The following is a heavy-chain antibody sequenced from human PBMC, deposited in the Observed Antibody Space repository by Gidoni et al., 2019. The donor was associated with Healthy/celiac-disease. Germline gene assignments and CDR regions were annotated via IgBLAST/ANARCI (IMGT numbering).Heavy chain of an antibody. D-gene: IGHD2-2*01. V-gene: IGHV4-59*01. J-gene: IGHJ3*02. CDR1: GASISSYY. CDR2: IYYSGST. Sequence: VQLQESGPRLAQPSETLSLPFPVSGASISSYYWRWIRQPPGKGLEWIGYIYYSGSTNYNPSLKSRVTISVDTSKNQFSLKLSSVTAADTAVYYCARYIVVVPAAISDAFDIWGQGTMVTVSS. CDR3: ARYIVVVPAAISDAFDI.